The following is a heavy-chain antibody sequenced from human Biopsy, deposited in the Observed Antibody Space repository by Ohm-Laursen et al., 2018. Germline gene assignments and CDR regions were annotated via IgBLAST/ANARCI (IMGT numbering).Heavy chain of an antibody. D-gene: IGHD5-18*01. V-gene: IGHV4-39*01. J-gene: IGHJ4*02. CDR3: ARHPTHRIQQIDY. CDR2: IFYSGIT. Sequence: SDTLSLTCPVSGGSVSSNVAYWAWIRQPPGKGLESIGSIFYSGITYYNPSLQSRVTMSVDTSKNQFSLRLSSVTAADTAVYYCARHPTHRIQQIDYWGQGTLVTVSS. CDR1: GGSVSSNVAY.